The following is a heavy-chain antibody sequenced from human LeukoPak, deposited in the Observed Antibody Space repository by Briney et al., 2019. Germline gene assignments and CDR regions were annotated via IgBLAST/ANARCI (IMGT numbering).Heavy chain of an antibody. CDR1: GGSISSSSYY. CDR3: ARHRGHHMYNWFDP. J-gene: IGHJ5*02. D-gene: IGHD1-14*01. CDR2: IYYSGST. V-gene: IGHV4-39*01. Sequence: SETLSLTCTVSGGSISSSSYYWGWIRQPPGKGLERIGSIYYSGSTYYNPSLKSRVTISVDTSKNQFSLKLSSVTAADTAVYYCARHRGHHMYNWFDPWGQGTLVTVSS.